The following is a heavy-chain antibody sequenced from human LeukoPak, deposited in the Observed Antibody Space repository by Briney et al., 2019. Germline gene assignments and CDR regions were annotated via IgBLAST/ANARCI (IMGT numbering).Heavy chain of an antibody. Sequence: ASVKVSCKVSGYTLTELSMHWVRQAPGKGLEWMGGFDPEDGETIYAQKFQGRVTMTEDTSTDTAYMELSSLRSEDTAVYYCATDLEPTEGNYYYYYGMDVWGQGTTVTASS. CDR1: GYTLTELS. CDR2: FDPEDGET. D-gene: IGHD3-10*01. CDR3: ATDLEPTEGNYYYYYGMDV. V-gene: IGHV1-24*01. J-gene: IGHJ6*02.